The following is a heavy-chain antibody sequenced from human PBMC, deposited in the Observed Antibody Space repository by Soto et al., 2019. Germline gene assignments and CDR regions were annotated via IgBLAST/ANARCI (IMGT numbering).Heavy chain of an antibody. CDR2: IVRNGGST. CDR3: VKEGYYYDSSGYYYGWFDP. V-gene: IGHV3-64D*06. CDR1: GFTVSTSQ. J-gene: IGHJ5*02. D-gene: IGHD3-22*01. Sequence: GGSLRLSCAASGFTVSTSQMTWVRQAPGKGLEWVSAIVRNGGSTYYADSVKGRFTISRDNSKNTLYLQMSSLRAEDTAVYYCVKEGYYYDSSGYYYGWFDPWGQGTLVTVSS.